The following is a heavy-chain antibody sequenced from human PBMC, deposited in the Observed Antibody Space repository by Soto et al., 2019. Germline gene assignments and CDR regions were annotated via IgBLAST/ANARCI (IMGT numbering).Heavy chain of an antibody. CDR3: ARDVAVADFDY. V-gene: IGHV3-53*01. J-gene: IGHJ4*02. CDR2: LYSGGSA. Sequence: GGALRLSCAASGFTFSSYGMHWVRQAPGKGLEWVSILYSGGSAYYADSVKGRFTISRDHSNNTLYLQMNSLRAEDTAVYFCARDVAVADFDYWGQGTLVTVSS. CDR1: GFTFSSYG. D-gene: IGHD6-19*01.